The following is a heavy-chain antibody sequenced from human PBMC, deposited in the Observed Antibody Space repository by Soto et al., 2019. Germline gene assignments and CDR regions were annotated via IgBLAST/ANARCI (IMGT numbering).Heavy chain of an antibody. CDR2: ISGSGGST. Sequence: EVQLLESGGGLVQPGGSLRLSCAASGFTFSSYAMSWVRQAPGKGREWVSAISGSGGSTYYADSVKGRFTISRDNSKNTLYLQMNSLRAEDTAVYYCAKDYDFWSGYPYFDYWGQGTLVTVSS. CDR1: GFTFSSYA. CDR3: AKDYDFWSGYPYFDY. D-gene: IGHD3-3*01. V-gene: IGHV3-23*01. J-gene: IGHJ4*02.